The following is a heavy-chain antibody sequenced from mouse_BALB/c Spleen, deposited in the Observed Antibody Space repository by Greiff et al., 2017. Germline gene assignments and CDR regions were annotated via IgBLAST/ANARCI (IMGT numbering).Heavy chain of an antibody. V-gene: IGHV14-3*02. D-gene: IGHD2-2*01. J-gene: IGHJ2*01. CDR1: GFNIKDTY. Sequence: DVQLQESGAELVKPGASVKLSCTASGFNIKDTYMHWVKQRPEQGLEWIGRIDPANGNTKYDPKFQGKATITADTSSNTAYLQLSSLTSEDTAVYYCAREGYGYGYYFDYWGQGTTLTVSS. CDR3: AREGYGYGYYFDY. CDR2: IDPANGNT.